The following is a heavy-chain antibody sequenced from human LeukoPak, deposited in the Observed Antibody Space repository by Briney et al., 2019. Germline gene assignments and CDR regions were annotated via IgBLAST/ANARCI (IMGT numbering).Heavy chain of an antibody. V-gene: IGHV4-4*07. D-gene: IGHD1-26*01. CDR1: GGSISSYY. CDR3: ARVRRVGASAYRDAFDI. J-gene: IGHJ3*02. Sequence: SETLSLTCTVSGGSISSYYWSWIRQPPGKGLEWIGRIYTSGSTNYNPSLKSRVTMSVDTSKNQFSLKLSSVTAADTAVYYCARVRRVGASAYRDAFDIWGQGTMVTVSS. CDR2: IYTSGST.